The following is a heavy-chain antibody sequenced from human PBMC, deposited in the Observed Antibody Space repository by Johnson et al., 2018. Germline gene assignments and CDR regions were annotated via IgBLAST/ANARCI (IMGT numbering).Heavy chain of an antibody. CDR1: GYTFTNYY. D-gene: IGHD4/OR15-4a*01. Sequence: QVQLQESGAEVKKPGASVKVSCEASGYTFTNYYMHWVRQAPGQGLEWMGIINPTDGGTTYAQRFRGRVTMTIDTSTSTVYLELSSLRSEDTAVYYCTRGVLLTTADAFDIWGQGTMVTVSS. J-gene: IGHJ3*02. V-gene: IGHV1-46*01. CDR3: TRGVLLTTADAFDI. CDR2: INPTDGGT.